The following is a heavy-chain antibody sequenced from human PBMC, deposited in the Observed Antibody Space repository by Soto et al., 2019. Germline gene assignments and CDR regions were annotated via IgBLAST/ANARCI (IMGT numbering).Heavy chain of an antibody. J-gene: IGHJ5*02. V-gene: IGHV1-69*13. CDR3: ARATSDCSGTSCSSGWFDP. CDR2: IIPIFGTA. CDR1: GGTFSSYA. Sequence: ASVKVSCKASGGTFSSYAISWVRQAPGQGLEWMGGIIPIFGTANYAQKFQGRVTITADESTSTAYMELSSLRSEDTAVYYCARATSDCSGTSCSSGWFDPWGQGTLVTVSS. D-gene: IGHD2-2*01.